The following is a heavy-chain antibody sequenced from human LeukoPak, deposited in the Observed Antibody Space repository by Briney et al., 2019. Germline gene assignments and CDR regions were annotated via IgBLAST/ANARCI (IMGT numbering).Heavy chain of an antibody. V-gene: IGHV1-46*01. J-gene: IGHJ4*02. D-gene: IGHD3-10*01. Sequence: ASVKVSCKASGYNLISYYMHWVRQAPGQGLEWMGIINPSGGSTSYAQKFQGRVTMTGDTSTSTVYMELSSLRSEDTAVYYCARDISRKNYYGSGSYYNAMSYWGQGTLVTVSS. CDR3: ARDISRKNYYGSGSYYNAMSY. CDR1: GYNLISYY. CDR2: INPSGGST.